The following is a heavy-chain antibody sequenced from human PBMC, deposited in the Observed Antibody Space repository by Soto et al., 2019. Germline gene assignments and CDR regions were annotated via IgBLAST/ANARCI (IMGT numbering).Heavy chain of an antibody. CDR2: ISGSSSSI. D-gene: IGHD2-21*02. Sequence: EVQLVESGGGLVQPGGSLRLSCAASGFTFSEHEMNWVRQAPGKGLEWVSFISGSSSSIYYAASVKGRFTISRDNDKNSLDLQMNNLRAEDTALYYCASAVVTATFLNDAFDMWGLGTVVTVSS. CDR3: ASAVVTATFLNDAFDM. V-gene: IGHV3-48*03. J-gene: IGHJ3*02. CDR1: GFTFSEHE.